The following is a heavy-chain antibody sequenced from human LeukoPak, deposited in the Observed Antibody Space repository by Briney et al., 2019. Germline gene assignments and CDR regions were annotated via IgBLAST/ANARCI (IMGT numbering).Heavy chain of an antibody. J-gene: IGHJ4*02. Sequence: GRSLRLSCAASGFTFSSYGMHWVRQAPGKGLECVAVISYDGSNKYYADSAKGRFTISRDNSKNTLYLQMNSLRAEDTAVYYCAKDPIEFSVVITPSDYWGQGTMVTVSS. D-gene: IGHD3-22*01. CDR3: AKDPIEFSVVITPSDY. CDR1: GFTFSSYG. V-gene: IGHV3-30*18. CDR2: ISYDGSNK.